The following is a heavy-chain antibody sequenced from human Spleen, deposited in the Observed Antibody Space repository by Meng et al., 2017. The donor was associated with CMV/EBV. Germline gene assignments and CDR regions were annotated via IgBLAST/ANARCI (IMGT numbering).Heavy chain of an antibody. Sequence: GESLKISCAASGFTFSSYWMSWVRQTPNKGPEWVAVMSFDGGNRYYADSVKGRFTISRDTSKNTLYLQMNSLRDEDTAVYYCAAGKSGSFDYWGPGTLVTVSS. CDR3: AAGKSGSFDY. J-gene: IGHJ4*02. D-gene: IGHD5-12*01. V-gene: IGHV3-30-3*01. CDR1: GFTFSSYW. CDR2: MSFDGGNR.